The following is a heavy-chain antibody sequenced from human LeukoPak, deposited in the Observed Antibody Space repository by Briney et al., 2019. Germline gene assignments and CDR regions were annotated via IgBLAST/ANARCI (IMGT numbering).Heavy chain of an antibody. J-gene: IGHJ5*02. CDR2: MYYSGST. Sequence: SETLSLTCTVSGGSISSSGYYWGWIRQPPGKGLEWIGSMYYSGSTYYNPSLKSRVTISVDTSKNQFSLKVRSVTAADTAVYYCARDGEVLSSSWFWFDPWGQGTLVTVSS. D-gene: IGHD6-13*01. CDR3: ARDGEVLSSSWFWFDP. V-gene: IGHV4-39*07. CDR1: GGSISSSGYY.